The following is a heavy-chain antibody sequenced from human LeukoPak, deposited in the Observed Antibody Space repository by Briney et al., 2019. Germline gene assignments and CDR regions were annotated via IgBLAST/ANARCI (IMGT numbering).Heavy chain of an antibody. Sequence: GGSLRLSCAASGFTFSSYSMNWVRQAPGKGLEWVSSISSSSYIYYADSVKGRFTISRDNAKNSLYLQMNSLRAEDTAVYYSARDPGTDSSGYTWYFDLWGRGTLVTVSS. CDR1: GFTFSSYS. D-gene: IGHD3-22*01. CDR2: ISSSSYI. CDR3: ARDPGTDSSGYTWYFDL. J-gene: IGHJ2*01. V-gene: IGHV3-21*01.